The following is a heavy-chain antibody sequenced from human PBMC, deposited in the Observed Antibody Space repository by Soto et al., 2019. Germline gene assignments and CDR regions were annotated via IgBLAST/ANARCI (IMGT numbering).Heavy chain of an antibody. CDR2: IYHRGSP. D-gene: IGHD3-10*01. CDR3: ARSIGGGPYPGMAV. J-gene: IGHJ6*02. CDR1: GDSIHNGNYS. Sequence: TLSLTCTHSGDSIHNGNYSWSWIRQPPGKVLEWIGYIYHRGSPSYNPSLKSRVTISLDWSRNQFSLKLRSVAAADTAVYYCARSIGGGPYPGMAVWGQGTTVTVSS. V-gene: IGHV4-30-2*01.